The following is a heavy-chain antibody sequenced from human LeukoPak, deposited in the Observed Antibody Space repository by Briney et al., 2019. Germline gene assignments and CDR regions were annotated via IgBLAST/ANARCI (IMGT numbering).Heavy chain of an antibody. V-gene: IGHV3-30*18. D-gene: IGHD5-12*01. CDR1: GFTFSRYG. CDR2: ISYDGSNK. CDR3: AKDEIRGDIVATISLYLYY. Sequence: GGSLRLSCAASGFTFSRYGMHWGGQAPGKGVEWVAVISYDGSNKYYADSVKGGFTISRENAKKTQYVKMNRVRGEDTGVYYCAKDEIRGDIVATISLYLYYWGQGTLVTVSS. J-gene: IGHJ4*02.